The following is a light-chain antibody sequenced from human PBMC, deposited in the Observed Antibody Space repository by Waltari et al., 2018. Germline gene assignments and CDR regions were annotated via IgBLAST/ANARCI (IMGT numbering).Light chain of an antibody. CDR1: GSDVGGYTY. Sequence: QSALTQPPSASGSPGQSVTISCTGTGSDVGGYTYVSWYQLHPGKAPKLIIYEVSKRPSAVPYLFPCSKSGNTASLTVSGLRTEDEADYYCSSYGGNNNLAVFGTGTKVIVL. CDR2: EVS. V-gene: IGLV2-8*01. J-gene: IGLJ1*01. CDR3: SSYGGNNNLAV.